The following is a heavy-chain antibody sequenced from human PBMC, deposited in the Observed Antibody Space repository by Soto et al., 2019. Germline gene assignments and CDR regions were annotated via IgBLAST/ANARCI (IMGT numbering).Heavy chain of an antibody. CDR1: GGSISSGGNY. Sequence: PSETLSLTCSVSGGSISSGGNYWSWIRQHPGKGLEWIGYIYYSGSTYYSPSLQGQVTISADTSISTAYLQWTSLKASDTAMYYCARSRRGAYSSGWYSLSGYYNYGIDVWAQGTTVTVSS. J-gene: IGHJ6*02. D-gene: IGHD6-19*01. CDR2: IYYSGST. CDR3: ARSRRGAYSSGWYSLSGYYNYGIDV. V-gene: IGHV4-31*01.